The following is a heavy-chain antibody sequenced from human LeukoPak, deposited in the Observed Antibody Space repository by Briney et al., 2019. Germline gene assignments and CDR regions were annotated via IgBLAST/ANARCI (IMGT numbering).Heavy chain of an antibody. CDR3: ASGDSSGYMRGDAFDI. CDR1: GFTFSSYA. CDR2: INHSGST. Sequence: GSLRLSCAASGFTFSSYAMSWVRQPPGKGLEWIGEINHSGSTNYNPSLKSRVTISVDTSKNQFSLKLSSVTAADTAVYYCASGDSSGYMRGDAFDIWGQGTMVTVSS. J-gene: IGHJ3*02. D-gene: IGHD3-22*01. V-gene: IGHV4-34*01.